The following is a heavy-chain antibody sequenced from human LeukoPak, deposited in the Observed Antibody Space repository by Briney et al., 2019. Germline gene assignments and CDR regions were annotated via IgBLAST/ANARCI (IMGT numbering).Heavy chain of an antibody. CDR1: GFSVSSNY. V-gene: IGHV3-53*01. CDR3: AKDDAWLRFGE. J-gene: IGHJ4*02. CDR2: IYSGGHI. Sequence: GGSLRLSCAASGFSVSSNYRSWVRQTPGKGLEWVSGIYSGGHIYYADSVKGRFTISRDNSKNMLYLEVISLTADDTAVYYCAKDDAWLRFGEWSQGTLVTVSS. D-gene: IGHD3-10*01.